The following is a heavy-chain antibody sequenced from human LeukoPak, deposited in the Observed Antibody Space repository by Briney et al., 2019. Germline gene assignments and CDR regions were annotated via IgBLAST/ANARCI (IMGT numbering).Heavy chain of an antibody. Sequence: SETLSLTCTVSGGSISGSSYYWGWIRQPPGKGLEWIGSIYYSGSTYYSPSLKSRVTISVDTSKIQFSLKLSSVTAADTAVYYFARLRVVPAAKYYFDYWGQGTLVTVSS. J-gene: IGHJ4*02. CDR2: IYYSGST. CDR1: GGSISGSSYY. V-gene: IGHV4-39*07. CDR3: ARLRVVPAAKYYFDY. D-gene: IGHD2-2*01.